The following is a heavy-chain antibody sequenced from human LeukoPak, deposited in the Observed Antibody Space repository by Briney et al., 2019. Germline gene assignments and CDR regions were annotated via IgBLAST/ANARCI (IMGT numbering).Heavy chain of an antibody. J-gene: IGHJ4*02. CDR3: TRVVGAIQYGRVDY. D-gene: IGHD1-26*01. CDR1: GFTFGDYA. Sequence: PGGSLRLSCTASGFTFGDYAMSWFRQAPWKGREWVGFIRSKAYGGTTEYAASVKRRFTISRDDSKSIAYLQMNSLKTEDTAVYYCTRVVGAIQYGRVDYWGQGTLVTVSS. CDR2: IRSKAYGGTT. V-gene: IGHV3-49*03.